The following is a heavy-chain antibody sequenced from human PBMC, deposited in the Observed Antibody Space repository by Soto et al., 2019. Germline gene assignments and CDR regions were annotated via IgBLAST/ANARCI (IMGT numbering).Heavy chain of an antibody. D-gene: IGHD6-13*01. CDR3: ARDDRAAAAGTTYYFDY. V-gene: IGHV1-18*01. Sequence: QVQLVQSEAEVKKPGASVKVSCKASGYIFTNYGLSWVRQAPGQGLQWMAWISPYDGNTHYAQNLQGRVTVTTETSTSTAYMELRSLRSDDTAVYFCARDDRAAAAGTTYYFDYWGQGTLVTVSS. J-gene: IGHJ4*02. CDR1: GYIFTNYG. CDR2: ISPYDGNT.